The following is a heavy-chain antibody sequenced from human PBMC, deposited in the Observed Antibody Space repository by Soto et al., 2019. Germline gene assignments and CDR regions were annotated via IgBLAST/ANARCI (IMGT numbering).Heavy chain of an antibody. J-gene: IGHJ6*02. CDR3: ARAIPYYYYGMDV. Sequence: EVQLVESGGGLVQPGGSLRLSCAASGFTFSSYEMNWVRQAPGKGLEWVSYISSSGSTIYYADSVKGRFTISRDNAKNSLYLQMNSLRAEDTAVYYCARAIPYYYYGMDVWGQGTTVTVSS. CDR1: GFTFSSYE. CDR2: ISSSGSTI. D-gene: IGHD2-21*01. V-gene: IGHV3-48*03.